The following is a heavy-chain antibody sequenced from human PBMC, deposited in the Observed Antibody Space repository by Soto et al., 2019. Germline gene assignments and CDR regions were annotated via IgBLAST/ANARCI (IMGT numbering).Heavy chain of an antibody. V-gene: IGHV1-18*01. CDR2: ISAYNGNT. CDR3: ARIGGSELRFLESYPSGDFDY. CDR1: GYTFTSYG. D-gene: IGHD3-3*01. Sequence: ASVKVSCKASGYTFTSYGISWVRQAPGQGLEWMGWISAYNGNTNYAQKLQGRVTMTTDTSTSTAYMELRSLRSDDTAVYYCARIGGSELRFLESYPSGDFDYWGQGPLVTVSS. J-gene: IGHJ4*02.